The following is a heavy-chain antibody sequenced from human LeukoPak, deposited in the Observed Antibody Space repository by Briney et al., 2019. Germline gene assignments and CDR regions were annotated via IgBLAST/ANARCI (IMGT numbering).Heavy chain of an antibody. CDR2: IYHSGST. CDR3: ARDHCRSTTCLLDL. V-gene: IGHV4-30-2*01. J-gene: IGHJ5*02. D-gene: IGHD2-2*01. CDR1: GGSISTSGYY. Sequence: PSETLSLTCTVSGGSISTSGYYWSWIRQPPGKGLEWIGNIYHSGSTYYNPSLKSRVTISVDRSKNQFSLKLSSVTAADTAVYYCARDHCRSTTCLLDLWGQGTLVTVSS.